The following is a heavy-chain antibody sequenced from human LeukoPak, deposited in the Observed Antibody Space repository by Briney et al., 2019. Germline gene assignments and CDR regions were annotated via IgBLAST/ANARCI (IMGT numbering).Heavy chain of an antibody. CDR3: AREDSGSLIHFDY. CDR2: ISPVFDTA. J-gene: IGHJ4*02. V-gene: IGHV1-69*01. CDR1: GGTFSTFG. Sequence: SVKVSCKASGGTFSTFGISWVRQAPGQGLEWLGGISPVFDTANYAQKFHDRVTITADESTSTAYMELSSLRSEDSAVYYCAREDSGSLIHFDYWGQGTLVAVSS. D-gene: IGHD1-26*01.